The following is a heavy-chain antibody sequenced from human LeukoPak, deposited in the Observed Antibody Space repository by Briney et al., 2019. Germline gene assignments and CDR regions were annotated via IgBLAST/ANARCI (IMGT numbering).Heavy chain of an antibody. CDR3: ARLRRYYYGSGRIEWFDP. V-gene: IGHV4-30-4*07. J-gene: IGHJ5*02. D-gene: IGHD3-10*01. CDR2: IYYSGST. Sequence: PSETLSLTCAVSGGSISSGGYSWSWIRQPPGKGLEWIGYIYYSGSTYYNPSLKSRVTISVDTSKNQFSLKLSSVTAADTAVYYCARLRRYYYGSGRIEWFDPWGQGTLVTVSS. CDR1: GGSISSGGYS.